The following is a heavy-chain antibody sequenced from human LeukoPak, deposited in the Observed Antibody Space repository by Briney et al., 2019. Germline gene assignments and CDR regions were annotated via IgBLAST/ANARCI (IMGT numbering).Heavy chain of an antibody. V-gene: IGHV4-59*01. CDR3: ASIAARPGYYYYYMDV. Sequence: SETLSLTCTVSGGSISSYCWSWIRQPPGKGLEWIGYIYYSGSTNYNPSLKSRVTISVDTSKNQFSLKLSSVTAADTAVYHCASIAARPGYYYYYMDVWGKGTTVTVSS. CDR1: GGSISSYC. J-gene: IGHJ6*03. D-gene: IGHD6-6*01. CDR2: IYYSGST.